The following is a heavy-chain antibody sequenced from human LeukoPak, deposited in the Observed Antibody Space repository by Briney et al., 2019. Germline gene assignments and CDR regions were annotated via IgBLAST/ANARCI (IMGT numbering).Heavy chain of an antibody. CDR3: ARRTLYGDYIDY. D-gene: IGHD4-17*01. V-gene: IGHV4-59*01. J-gene: IGHJ4*02. CDR2: IFYSGST. Sequence: SETLSLTCTVSGVSISSFYWTWLRQPPGKGLEGVGHIFYSGSTSYNPSLKSRVTISVDRSKDQFSLELTSVTAADTAVYYCARRTLYGDYIDYWGQGALVSVSS. CDR1: GVSISSFY.